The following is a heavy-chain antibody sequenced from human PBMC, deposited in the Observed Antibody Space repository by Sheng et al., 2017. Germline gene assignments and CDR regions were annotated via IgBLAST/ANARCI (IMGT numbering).Heavy chain of an antibody. J-gene: IGHJ4*02. D-gene: IGHD6-13*01. V-gene: IGHV3-30*18. CDR3: AKVDSSSWYGPFDY. CDR2: ISYDGSNK. Sequence: QVQLVESGGGVVQPGRSLRLSCAASGFTFSSYGMHWVRQAPGKGLEWVAVISYDGSNKYYADSVKGRFTISRDNSKNTLYLQMNSLRAEDTAVYYCAKVDSSSWYGPFDYWGQGTLVTVSS. CDR1: GFTFSSYG.